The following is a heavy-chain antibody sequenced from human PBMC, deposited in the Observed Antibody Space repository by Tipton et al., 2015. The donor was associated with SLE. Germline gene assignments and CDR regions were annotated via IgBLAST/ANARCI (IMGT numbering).Heavy chain of an antibody. CDR1: GGSINSTLYY. J-gene: IGHJ4*02. CDR3: ARHFREDQLAFDC. V-gene: IGHV4-39*01. CDR2: IYYRGAT. D-gene: IGHD1-1*01. Sequence: TLSLTCTVSGGSINSTLYYWGWLRQPPGKGLEWVGAIYYRGATYYNPSLKSRVTISVDTSKSQFSLRLSSVTAADTAVYYCARHFREDQLAFDCWGQGTLVTVS.